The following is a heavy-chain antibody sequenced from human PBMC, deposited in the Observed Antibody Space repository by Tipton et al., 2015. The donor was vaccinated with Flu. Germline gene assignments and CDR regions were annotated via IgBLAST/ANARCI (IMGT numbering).Heavy chain of an antibody. CDR1: GDSIGSTFF. CDR3: ARRVYSNYVSEPKNWFDP. J-gene: IGHJ5*02. CDR2: VHRTGNP. V-gene: IGHV4-38-2*01. Sequence: TLSLTCSVSGDSIGSTFFWGWIRQPPGQGLEWIGNVHRTGNPYYNPSLKSRVTISVDTSKNQFSLRLSSVTAADTAVYYCARRVYSNYVSEPKNWFDPWGQGTLVTVSS. D-gene: IGHD4-11*01.